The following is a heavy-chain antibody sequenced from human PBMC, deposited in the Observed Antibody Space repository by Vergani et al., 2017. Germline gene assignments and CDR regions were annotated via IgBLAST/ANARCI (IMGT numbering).Heavy chain of an antibody. Sequence: QVQLVQSGAEVKKPGSSVKVSCKASGGTFSSYALSWVRQAPGQGLEWMGGIIPIFGTANYAQKFQGRVTITADESTSTAYMELSSLRSEDTAVYYCARGYYYYDSSGYSAEYFQHWGQGTLVTVSS. J-gene: IGHJ1*01. D-gene: IGHD3-22*01. CDR3: ARGYYYYDSSGYSAEYFQH. CDR2: IIPIFGTA. V-gene: IGHV1-69*01. CDR1: GGTFSSYA.